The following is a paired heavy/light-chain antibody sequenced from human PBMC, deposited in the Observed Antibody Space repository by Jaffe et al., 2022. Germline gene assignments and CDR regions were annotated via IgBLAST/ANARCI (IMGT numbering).Light chain of an antibody. CDR1: ELPKQY. CDR3: QSGDSSGIYQV. Sequence: SYELTQPPSVSVSPGQTARITCSGDELPKQYAYWYQQKPGQAPVLVIYKDTERPSGIPNRFSGSSSGTTVTLTISGVQAEDEADYYCQSGDSSGIYQVFGGGTKLTVL. J-gene: IGLJ2*01. V-gene: IGLV3-25*03. CDR2: KDT.
Heavy chain of an antibody. CDR3: ARVARSCSNTSCPNWFDP. J-gene: IGHJ5*02. Sequence: QVQLVQSGSELKKPGASVKVSCKASGYTFTSYSMNWVRQAPGQGLEWMGWINTNTGNPTYARGFTGRFFFSLDISVSTAYLQINSLEAADTAVYYCARVARSCSNTSCPNWFDPWGQGTLVTVSS. CDR2: INTNTGNP. V-gene: IGHV7-4-1*02. CDR1: GYTFTSYS. D-gene: IGHD2-2*01.